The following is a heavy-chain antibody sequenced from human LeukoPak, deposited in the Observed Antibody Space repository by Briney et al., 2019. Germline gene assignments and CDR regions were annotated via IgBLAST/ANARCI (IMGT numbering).Heavy chain of an antibody. CDR2: INHGEST. D-gene: IGHD4-23*01. J-gene: IGHJ1*01. CDR3: ARYLDYGGNSRVFQH. V-gene: IGHV4-34*01. CDR1: GGSLSAYC. Sequence: SSETLSLTCAVYGGSLSAYCWTWIRQPPGKGLEWIGEINHGESTNYNPSLKSRVTISIDTSKNQFSLKLSSVTAADTAVYYCARYLDYGGNSRVFQHWGQGTLVTVSS.